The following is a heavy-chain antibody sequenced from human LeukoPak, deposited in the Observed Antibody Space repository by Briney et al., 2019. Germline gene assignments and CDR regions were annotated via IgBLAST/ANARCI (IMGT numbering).Heavy chain of an antibody. CDR3: ARCTTGKTFGSLREIKKSREIDY. V-gene: IGHV3-48*03. J-gene: IGHJ4*02. CDR2: ISSSSRTI. D-gene: IGHD1-1*01. CDR1: GFTFSSYE. Sequence: GGSLRLSCAASGFTFSSYEMNWVRQAPGKGLEWVSYISSSSRTIYYADSVKGRFTISRDNAKNSLYLQMNSLRGEDTAIYYCARCTTGKTFGSLREIKKSREIDYWGQGTLVTVSS.